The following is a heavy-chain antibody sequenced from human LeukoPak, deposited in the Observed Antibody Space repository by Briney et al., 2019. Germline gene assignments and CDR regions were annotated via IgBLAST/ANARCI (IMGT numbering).Heavy chain of an antibody. CDR2: IYYSGST. J-gene: IGHJ4*02. CDR3: VRQVREYCSGGSCYPNFDY. Sequence: SETLSLTCTVSGGSISSSSYYWGWIRQPPGKGLEWIGSIYYSGSTYYNPSLKSRVTISVDTSKNQFSLRVSSVTAADTAVYYCVRQVREYCSGGSCYPNFDYWGQGTLVTVSS. V-gene: IGHV4-39*01. CDR1: GGSISSSSYY. D-gene: IGHD2-15*01.